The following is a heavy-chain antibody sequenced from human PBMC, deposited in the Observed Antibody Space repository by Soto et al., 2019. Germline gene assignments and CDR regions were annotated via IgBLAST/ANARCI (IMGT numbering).Heavy chain of an antibody. J-gene: IGHJ6*02. CDR1: GYSFTKYW. D-gene: IGHD3-22*01. CDR2: IYPDESDT. V-gene: IGHV5-51*01. CDR3: YDSSDLDYGMDV. Sequence: PGESLKISCKGSGYSFTKYWIGWVRQMPGKGLEWMAIIYPDESDTRYSPSFQGQVTISADKSISTAYLQWSSLKASDLRDTHYYDSSDLDYGMDVWGQGTTVTVS.